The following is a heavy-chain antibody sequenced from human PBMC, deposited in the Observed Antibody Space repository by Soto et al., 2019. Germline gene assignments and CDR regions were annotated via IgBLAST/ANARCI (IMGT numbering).Heavy chain of an antibody. J-gene: IGHJ2*01. Sequence: GGSLRLSCAASGFTFSSFGIHWVRQAPGKGLEWVAVISYDGTEKYYSDSVKGRFTISRDNSKNTLYLQMNSLRPEDTAVYYCAKVGIAAGTDLWGRGTLVTVSS. CDR1: GFTFSSFG. D-gene: IGHD6-13*01. CDR3: AKVGIAAGTDL. V-gene: IGHV3-30*18. CDR2: ISYDGTEK.